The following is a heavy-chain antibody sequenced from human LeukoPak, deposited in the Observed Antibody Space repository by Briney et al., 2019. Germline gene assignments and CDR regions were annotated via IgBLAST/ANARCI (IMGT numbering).Heavy chain of an antibody. CDR2: ISWNSGSI. CDR3: AKGLNYGENDAFDI. J-gene: IGHJ3*02. CDR1: GFTFDDYA. V-gene: IGHV3-9*01. Sequence: PGGSLRLSCAASGFTFDDYAMHWVRQAPGKGLEWVSGISWNSGSIGYADSVKGRFTISRDNAKNSLYLQMNSLRAEDTALYYCAKGLNYGENDAFDIWGQGTMVTVSS. D-gene: IGHD4/OR15-4a*01.